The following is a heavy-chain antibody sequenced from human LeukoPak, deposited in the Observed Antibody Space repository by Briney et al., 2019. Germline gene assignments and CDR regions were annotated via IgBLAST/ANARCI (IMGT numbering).Heavy chain of an antibody. CDR3: ARDGRFPPEVLPRYFDY. V-gene: IGHV4-38-2*02. CDR1: DYSVTRGYY. D-gene: IGHD1-26*01. J-gene: IGHJ4*02. Sequence: SETLSLTCSVSDYSVTRGYYWGWIRQPPGKGLEWIGNIYYSGSTYYNPSLKSRVTISVETSKNQFSLKLSSVTAADTAVYYCARDGRFPPEVLPRYFDYWGQGTLVTVSS. CDR2: IYYSGST.